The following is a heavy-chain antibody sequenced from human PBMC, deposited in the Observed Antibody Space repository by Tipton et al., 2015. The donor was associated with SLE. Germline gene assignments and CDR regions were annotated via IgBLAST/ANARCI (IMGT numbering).Heavy chain of an antibody. Sequence: TLSLTCAVYGGSFSGYYWSWIRQPPGKGLEWIGEINHSGSTNFNPSLKSRVTISVDKSKNQFSLELSSVTAADTAVYYCARRNDFWSGYYNYYYYGMDVWGQGTTVTVSS. CDR2: INHSGST. CDR1: GGSFSGYY. D-gene: IGHD3-3*01. J-gene: IGHJ6*02. CDR3: ARRNDFWSGYYNYYYYGMDV. V-gene: IGHV4-34*01.